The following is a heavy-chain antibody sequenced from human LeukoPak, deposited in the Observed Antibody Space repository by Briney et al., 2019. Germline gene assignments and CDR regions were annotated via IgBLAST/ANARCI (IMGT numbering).Heavy chain of an antibody. Sequence: GGSLRLSCAASGFTFSSYAMSWVRQAPGKGLEWVSAISGSGGSTYYADSVKGRFIISRDNSKNTLYLQMNSLRAEDTAVYYCAKAWYNWNDAAFDYWGQGTLVTVSS. J-gene: IGHJ4*02. CDR2: ISGSGGST. CDR1: GFTFSSYA. CDR3: AKAWYNWNDAAFDY. D-gene: IGHD1-1*01. V-gene: IGHV3-23*01.